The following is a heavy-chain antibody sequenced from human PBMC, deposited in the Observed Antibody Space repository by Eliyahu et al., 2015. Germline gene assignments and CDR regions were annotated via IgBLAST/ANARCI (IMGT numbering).Heavy chain of an antibody. CDR3: AHLRTPPLSYRAVSGFCFDY. D-gene: IGHD3-16*02. V-gene: IGHV2-5*02. CDR1: GFSLSTSGVG. CDR2: IYWDDDK. Sequence: QITLKESGPTLVKPTQTLTLTCTFSGFSLSTSGVGVGWIRQPPGKALEWLALIYWDDDKRYSPSLKSRLTITKDTSKNQVVLTMTNMDPVDTATYYCAHLRTPPLSYRAVSGFCFDYWGQGTLVTVSS. J-gene: IGHJ4*02.